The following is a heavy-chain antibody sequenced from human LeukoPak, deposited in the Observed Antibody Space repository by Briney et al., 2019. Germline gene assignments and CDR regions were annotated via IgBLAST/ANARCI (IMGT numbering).Heavy chain of an antibody. CDR2: IIPIFGTA. J-gene: IGHJ4*02. D-gene: IGHD6-13*01. Sequence: VASVKVSCKASGGTFSSYAISWVRQAPGQGLEWMGGIIPIFGTANYAQKFQGRVTITADKSTSTAYMELSSLRSEDTAVYYCAGAEAVGGIAAAGGYYFDYWGQGTLVTVSS. V-gene: IGHV1-69*06. CDR3: AGAEAVGGIAAAGGYYFDY. CDR1: GGTFSSYA.